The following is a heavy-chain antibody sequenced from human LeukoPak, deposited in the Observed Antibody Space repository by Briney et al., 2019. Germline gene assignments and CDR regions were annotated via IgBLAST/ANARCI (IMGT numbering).Heavy chain of an antibody. V-gene: IGHV4-34*01. CDR3: ARSPYGGPTFFDY. D-gene: IGHD4-23*01. CDR1: GGSFSGYY. J-gene: IGHJ4*02. CDR2: INHSGST. Sequence: SETLSLTCAVYGGSFSGYYWSWIRQPPGKGLEWIGEINHSGSTNYNPSLKSRVTISVDTSKNQFSLKLSSATAADTAVYYCARSPYGGPTFFDYWGQGTLVTVSS.